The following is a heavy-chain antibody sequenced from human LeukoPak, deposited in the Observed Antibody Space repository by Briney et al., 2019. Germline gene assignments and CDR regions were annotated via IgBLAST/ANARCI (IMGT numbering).Heavy chain of an antibody. V-gene: IGHV4-34*01. CDR2: INHSGST. D-gene: IGHD1-26*01. J-gene: IGHJ6*02. CDR1: GGSFSGYY. CDR3: ARVRIAGATGYYYYYGMDV. Sequence: PSETLSLTCAVYGGSFSGYYWSWIRQPPGKGLEWIGEINHSGSTNYNPSLKSRVTISVDTSKNQFSLKLSSVTAADTAVYYCARVRIAGATGYYYYYGMDVWGQGTTVTVSS.